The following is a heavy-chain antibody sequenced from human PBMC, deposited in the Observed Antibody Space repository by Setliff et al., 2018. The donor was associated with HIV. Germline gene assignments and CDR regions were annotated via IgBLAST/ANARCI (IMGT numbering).Heavy chain of an antibody. D-gene: IGHD4-17*01. CDR3: ARQKGYGGNPFDY. CDR2: IYHIGST. Sequence: SETLSLTCTVSGYSISSGYYWGWIRQPPGKGLEWIGSIYHIGSTYYNPSLKSRVTISVDTSKNQFSLKLSSVTAADTAMYYCARQKGYGGNPFDYWGQGTLVTVSS. CDR1: GYSISSGYY. J-gene: IGHJ4*02. V-gene: IGHV4-38-2*02.